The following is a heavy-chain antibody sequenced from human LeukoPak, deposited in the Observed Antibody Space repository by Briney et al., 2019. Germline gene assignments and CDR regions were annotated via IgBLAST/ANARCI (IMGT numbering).Heavy chain of an antibody. Sequence: SETLSLTCTVSGGSISSYYWSWIRQPPGKGLEWIGYIYYSGSTNYNPSLKSRVTISVDTSKNQFSLKLSSVTAADTAVYYCAREPGDYGDFRKYYFDYWGQGTLVTVSS. CDR1: GGSISSYY. CDR2: IYYSGST. V-gene: IGHV4-59*01. CDR3: AREPGDYGDFRKYYFDY. J-gene: IGHJ4*02. D-gene: IGHD4-17*01.